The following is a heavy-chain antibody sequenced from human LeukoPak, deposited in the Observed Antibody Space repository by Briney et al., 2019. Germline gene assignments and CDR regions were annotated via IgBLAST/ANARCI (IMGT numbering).Heavy chain of an antibody. Sequence: SETLSLTCTVSGGSISSYYWSWIRQPPGKGLEWIGYIYYSGSTSYNPSLKSRVTISVDTSKNQFSLKLSSVTAADTAVYYCARVGSYRVYFQHWGQGTLVTVS. D-gene: IGHD1-26*01. CDR2: IYYSGST. CDR1: GGSISSYY. CDR3: ARVGSYRVYFQH. J-gene: IGHJ1*01. V-gene: IGHV4-59*01.